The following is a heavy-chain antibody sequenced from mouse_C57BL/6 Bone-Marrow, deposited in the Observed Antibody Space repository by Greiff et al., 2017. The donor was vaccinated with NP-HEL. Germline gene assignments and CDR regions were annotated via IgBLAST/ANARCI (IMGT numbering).Heavy chain of an antibody. V-gene: IGHV7-1*01. J-gene: IGHJ3*01. CDR1: GFTFSDFY. CDR2: SRNKANDYTT. CDR3: ARDEGSPFAY. Sequence: EVNVVESGGGLVQSGRSLRLSCATSGFTFSDFYMEWVRQAPGKGLEWIAASRNKANDYTTEYSASVKGRFIVSRDTSQSILYLQMNALRAEDTAIYYCARDEGSPFAYWGQGTLVTVSA.